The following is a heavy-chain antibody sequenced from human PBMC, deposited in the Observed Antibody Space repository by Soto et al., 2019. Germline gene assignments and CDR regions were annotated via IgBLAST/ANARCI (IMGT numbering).Heavy chain of an antibody. CDR1: GFTFSSYA. CDR3: ARDSVRPNSAYGMDV. Sequence: QVQLVESGGGVVQPGRSLRLSCAASGFTFSSYAMHWVRQAPGKGLEWVAVISYDGSNKYYADSVKGRFTISRDNSKNTLYLQMNSLRAEDTAVYYCARDSVRPNSAYGMDVWCQGTTVTVSS. J-gene: IGHJ6*02. V-gene: IGHV3-30-3*01. D-gene: IGHD1-1*01. CDR2: ISYDGSNK.